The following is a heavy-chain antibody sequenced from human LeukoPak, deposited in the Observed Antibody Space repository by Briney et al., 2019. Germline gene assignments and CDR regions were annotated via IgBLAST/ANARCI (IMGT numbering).Heavy chain of an antibody. J-gene: IGHJ2*01. CDR1: GGSLSGYY. V-gene: IGHV4-34*01. Sequence: PSETLSLTCAVYGGSLSGYYWSWIRQPPGKGLEWIGEINHSGSTNYNPSLKSRVTISVDTSKNQFSLKLSSVTAADTAVYYCARRSYWYFGLWGRGTLVTVSS. CDR3: ARRSYWYFGL. CDR2: INHSGST.